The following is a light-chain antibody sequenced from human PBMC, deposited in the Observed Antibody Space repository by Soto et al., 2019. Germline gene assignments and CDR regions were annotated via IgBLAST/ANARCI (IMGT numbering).Light chain of an antibody. CDR3: QQYNSYWWT. CDR1: QSISSW. CDR2: DAS. Sequence: DIQMTQSPSTLSASVEDRVTITCRASQSISSWLAWYQQKPGKAPKLLIYDASSLESGVPSRFSGSGSGTEFTLTISSLQPDDFATYYCQQYNSYWWTFGQGTKV. J-gene: IGKJ1*01. V-gene: IGKV1-5*01.